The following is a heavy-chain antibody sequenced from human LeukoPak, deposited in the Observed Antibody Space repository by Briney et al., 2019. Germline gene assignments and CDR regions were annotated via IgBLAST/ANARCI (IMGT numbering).Heavy chain of an antibody. CDR3: ARKKARDQFYS. J-gene: IGHJ4*02. CDR2: IGESGSNT. V-gene: IGHV3-23*01. CDR1: RFPFSNYA. Sequence: GGSLRLSCAGSRFPFSNYAMSWVRQAPGKGLDWVSSIGESGSNTYYTDSVRGRFTISRDNSKNAVYLQMNSLRADDTAIYFCARKKARDQFYSWGQGTLVTVSS.